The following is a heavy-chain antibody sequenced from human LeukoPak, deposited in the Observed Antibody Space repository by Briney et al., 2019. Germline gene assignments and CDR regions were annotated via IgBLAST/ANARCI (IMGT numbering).Heavy chain of an antibody. CDR3: ARGSPSLGYCSGGSCRAKIFDY. CDR1: GGXFSGYY. D-gene: IGHD2-15*01. Sequence: SETLSLTCAVYGGXFSGYYCSWIRQPPGKGLEWLGEINHSGSTNYNPSLKSRVTISVDTSKNQFSLKLSSVTAADTAVYYCARGSPSLGYCSGGSCRAKIFDYWGQGTLVTVSS. V-gene: IGHV4-34*01. J-gene: IGHJ4*02. CDR2: INHSGST.